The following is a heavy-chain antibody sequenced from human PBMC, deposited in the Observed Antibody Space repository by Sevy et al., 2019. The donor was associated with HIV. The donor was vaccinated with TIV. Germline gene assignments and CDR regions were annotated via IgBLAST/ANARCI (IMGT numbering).Heavy chain of an antibody. CDR2: IQYDGSNK. CDR3: VKEGGGEGGDH. D-gene: IGHD2-21*01. CDR1: GFSFSSYG. V-gene: IGHV3-30*02. J-gene: IGHJ4*02. Sequence: GGSLRLSCAASGFSFSSYGMHWVRQAPGKGLEWMSYIQYDGSNKDYADSVKGRFTISRDNSKKTLYLQMNGLGVEDTAVFYCVKEGGGEGGDHWGQGTLVTVSS.